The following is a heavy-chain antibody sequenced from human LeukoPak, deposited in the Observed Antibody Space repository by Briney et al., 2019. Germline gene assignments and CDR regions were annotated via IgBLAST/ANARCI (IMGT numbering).Heavy chain of an antibody. J-gene: IGHJ3*02. CDR2: IPYDGGDK. D-gene: IGHD3-10*01. V-gene: IGHV3-30*02. CDR1: GFTFSLYG. Sequence: GGSLRLSCAASGFTFSLYGIHWVRQAPGKGLEWVAFIPYDGGDKYYADSVKGRFTISRDNSKNTLYLQLNSLRPEDTAVYYCARDYTMVRVVGDAFGIWGQGTMVTVSS. CDR3: ARDYTMVRVVGDAFGI.